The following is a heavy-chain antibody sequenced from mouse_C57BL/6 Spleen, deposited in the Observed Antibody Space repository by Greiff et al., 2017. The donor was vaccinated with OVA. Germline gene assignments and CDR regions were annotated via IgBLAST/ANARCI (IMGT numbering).Heavy chain of an antibody. CDR1: GYTFTSYW. D-gene: IGHD2-10*01. CDR3: ARPTKAYFDV. V-gene: IGHV1-69*01. J-gene: IGHJ1*03. Sequence: VQLQQPGAELVMPGASVKLSCKASGYTFTSYWMHWVKQRPGQGLEWIGEIDPSDSDTNYNQKFKGKSTLTVDKSSSTAYMQLSSLTSEDSAVYYCARPTKAYFDVWGTGTTVTVSS. CDR2: IDPSDSDT.